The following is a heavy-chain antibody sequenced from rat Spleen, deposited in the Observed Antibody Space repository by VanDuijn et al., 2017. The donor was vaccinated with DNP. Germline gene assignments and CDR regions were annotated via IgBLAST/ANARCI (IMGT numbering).Heavy chain of an antibody. CDR3: AIQLGVFDY. CDR1: GYSITSNHK. D-gene: IGHD5-1*01. J-gene: IGHJ2*01. V-gene: IGHV3-3*01. Sequence: EVQLQESGPGLVKPSQSLSLTCSVTGYSITSNHKWSWIRKFPGNELEWMGYINNAGSTNYNPSLKSRFSITRDTSKNQFFLQVNSVRNEDTATYYCAIQLGVFDYWGQGVMVIVSP. CDR2: INNAGST.